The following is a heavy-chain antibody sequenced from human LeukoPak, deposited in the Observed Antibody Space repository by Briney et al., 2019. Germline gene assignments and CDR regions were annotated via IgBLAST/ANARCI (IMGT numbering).Heavy chain of an antibody. J-gene: IGHJ1*01. CDR3: AKDREEAIFGVVTHFQH. Sequence: PGGSLRLSCAASGFTFSDYYMSWIRQAPGKGLEWVSAISGSGGSTYYADSVKGRFTISRDNSKNTLYLQMNSLRAEDTAVYYCAKDREEAIFGVVTHFQHWGQGTLVTVSS. CDR2: ISGSGGST. D-gene: IGHD3-3*01. CDR1: GFTFSDYY. V-gene: IGHV3-23*01.